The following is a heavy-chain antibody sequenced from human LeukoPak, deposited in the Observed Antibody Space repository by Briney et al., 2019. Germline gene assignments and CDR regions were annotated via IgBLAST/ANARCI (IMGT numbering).Heavy chain of an antibody. CDR2: IHSSGGS. J-gene: IGHJ3*02. D-gene: IGHD5-12*01. V-gene: IGHV4-59*08. Sequence: SETLSLTCTVSGASISNYYWSWIRQTPEKGLEWMGHIHSSGGSCYYPSLKSRLTLSIDTSRNQLSLKLPSVTAADTAVYYCARHRGYASPSDSFDIWGQGTMVTVSS. CDR1: GASISNYY. CDR3: ARHRGYASPSDSFDI.